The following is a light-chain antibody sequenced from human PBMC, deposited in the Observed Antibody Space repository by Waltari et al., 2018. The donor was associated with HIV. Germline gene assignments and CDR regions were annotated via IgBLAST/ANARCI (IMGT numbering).Light chain of an antibody. CDR3: ASHAGSKDV. CDR1: SSDIGDYTS. V-gene: IGLV2-8*01. CDR2: DVS. J-gene: IGLJ2*01. Sequence: QSALTQPPAPSGSPGQSVTIYCTGTSSDIGDYTSVSLFQQHPGQAPKLMIFDVSKRPSGVPDRFSGSKSGNTASLTVSGLQAEDEADYYCASHAGSKDVFGGGTKLTVL.